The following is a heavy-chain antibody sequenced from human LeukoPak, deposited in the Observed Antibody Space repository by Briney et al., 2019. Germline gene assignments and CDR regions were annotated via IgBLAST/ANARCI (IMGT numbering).Heavy chain of an antibody. V-gene: IGHV3-7*01. Sequence: PGGSQRLFCAASGFILSIYWVSWIRQAPGKGREWVANIKQDGSEKYYVDSVKGRFTISRDNAKNSLYLQMNSLRVEDTAVYYCARVRRPAAKSSFDYWGQGTLVTVSS. CDR3: ARVRRPAAKSSFDY. J-gene: IGHJ4*02. D-gene: IGHD2-2*01. CDR1: GFILSIYW. CDR2: IKQDGSEK.